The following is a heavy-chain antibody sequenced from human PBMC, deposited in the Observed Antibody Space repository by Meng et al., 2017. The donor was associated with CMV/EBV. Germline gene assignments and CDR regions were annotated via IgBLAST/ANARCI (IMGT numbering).Heavy chain of an antibody. CDR2: MWNKGSDR. D-gene: IGHD1-1*01. CDR3: AKDGNGYNLGY. V-gene: IGHV3-30*02. J-gene: IGHJ4*02. Sequence: GESLKISCAGSGFTFSYYGMHWVRQAPGKGLEWVAFMWNKGSDRYYAESVKGRFTISRDNSEKTLYLQMNRLRHDDTAAYYCAKDGNGYNLGYWGQGTLVTVSS. CDR1: GFTFSYYG.